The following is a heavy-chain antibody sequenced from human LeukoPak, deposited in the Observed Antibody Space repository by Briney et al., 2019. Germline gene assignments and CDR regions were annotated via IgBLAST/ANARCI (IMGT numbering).Heavy chain of an antibody. Sequence: SETLSLTCAVSGGSISSTNWWSWVRQPPGKGLGWIGGIYHSGSTNYNPSLKSRVTISVDKSKNQFSLKLSSVTAADTAVYYCARVVVVVATPVKYFDYWGQGTLVTVSS. V-gene: IGHV4-4*02. CDR2: IYHSGST. CDR3: ARVVVVVATPVKYFDY. J-gene: IGHJ4*02. CDR1: GGSISSTNW. D-gene: IGHD2-15*01.